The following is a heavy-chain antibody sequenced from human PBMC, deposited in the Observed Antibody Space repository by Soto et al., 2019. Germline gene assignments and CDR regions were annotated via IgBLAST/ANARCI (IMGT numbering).Heavy chain of an antibody. J-gene: IGHJ4*02. CDR3: ARDSCWAIQSGGSCRSFDY. V-gene: IGHV1-69*04. Sequence: GASVKGSCKASGGTFSSYTISWVRQAPGQGLEWMGRIIPILGIANYAQKFQGRVTITADKSTSTAYMELSSLRSEDTAVYYCARDSCWAIQSGGSCRSFDYWGQGTLVTVSS. CDR2: IIPILGIA. D-gene: IGHD2-15*01. CDR1: GGTFSSYT.